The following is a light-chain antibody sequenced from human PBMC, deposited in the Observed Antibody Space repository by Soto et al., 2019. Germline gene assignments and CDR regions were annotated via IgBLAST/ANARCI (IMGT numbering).Light chain of an antibody. J-gene: IGKJ4*01. V-gene: IGKV3D-15*01. CDR3: QQYNDWPPLT. CDR2: AAS. Sequence: EIVMTQSPVTMYVSPGERATLSCRASQSITSNLAGYKQKPGQAPRLLIYAASTRASGIAARFSGSGSGTEFTLTISSLQSEGFAVYYSQQYNDWPPLTFGGGTKVEI. CDR1: QSITSN.